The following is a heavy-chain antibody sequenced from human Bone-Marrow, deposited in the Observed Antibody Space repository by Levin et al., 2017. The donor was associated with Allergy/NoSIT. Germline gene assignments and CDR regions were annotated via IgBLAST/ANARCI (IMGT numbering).Heavy chain of an antibody. V-gene: IGHV3-53*01. CDR2: IYSGDRT. Sequence: GESLKISCAASLFTASSSYMSWVRQAPGKGLEWVSIIYSGDRTYYADSVKGRLTISRDSSKKTLYLQMNSLRVEDTAVYYCSFYDTCGYWFSGDFQHWGQGTQVTVYS. CDR1: LFTASSSY. D-gene: IGHD3-22*01. J-gene: IGHJ1*01. CDR3: SFYDTCGYWFSGDFQH.